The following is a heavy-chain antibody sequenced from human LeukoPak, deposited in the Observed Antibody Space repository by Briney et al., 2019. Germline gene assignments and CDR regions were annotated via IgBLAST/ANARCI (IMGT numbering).Heavy chain of an antibody. CDR1: GFTFSSYG. CDR3: AKDNTTSVTYYYYGMDV. Sequence: GGSLRLSCAASGFTFSSYGMHWVRQAPGKGLEWVAFIRYDGSNKYYADSVKGRFTISRDNSKNTLYLQMNSLRAEDTAVYYCAKDNTTSVTYYYYGMDVWGQGTTATVSS. CDR2: IRYDGSNK. V-gene: IGHV3-30*02. D-gene: IGHD2/OR15-2a*01. J-gene: IGHJ6*02.